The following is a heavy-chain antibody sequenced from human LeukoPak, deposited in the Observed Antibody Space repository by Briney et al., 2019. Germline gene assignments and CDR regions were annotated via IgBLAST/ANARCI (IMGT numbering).Heavy chain of an antibody. J-gene: IGHJ6*02. Sequence: SQTLSLTCTVSGGSISSSYWSWVRQPPEKGLEWIGYIDNSGSTNYNPSLKSRVTISLDTPKSQFSLKLSSVTAADTAVYYCARAPLYSGGSGWSIYYFYAMDVWGQGTTVTVSS. V-gene: IGHV4-59*01. CDR3: ARAPLYSGGSGWSIYYFYAMDV. CDR2: IDNSGST. D-gene: IGHD6-19*01. CDR1: GGSISSSY.